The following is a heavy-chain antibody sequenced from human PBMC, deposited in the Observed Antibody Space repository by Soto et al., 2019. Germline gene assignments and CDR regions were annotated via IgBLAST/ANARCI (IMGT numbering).Heavy chain of an antibody. CDR1: GYTFTSYD. CDR3: ARGKDQQQVPWFDT. V-gene: IGHV1-8*01. CDR2: MNPNSGNT. D-gene: IGHD6-13*01. J-gene: IGHJ5*02. Sequence: GASVKVSCKASGYTFTSYDINWVRQATGQGLEWMGWMNPNSGNTGYAQKFQGRVTMTRNTSTSTAYVELRSLRSEDTAVYYCARGKDQQQVPWFDTWGQGTLVTVSS.